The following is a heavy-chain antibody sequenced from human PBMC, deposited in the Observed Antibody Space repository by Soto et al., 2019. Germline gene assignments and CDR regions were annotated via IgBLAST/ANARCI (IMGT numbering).Heavy chain of an antibody. D-gene: IGHD3-22*01. CDR1: GGSISGGSYS. Sequence: SETLSLTCTVSGGSISGGSYSWSWIRQPPGKGLEWIGYIFHGGTTYYNPSLKSRVTISVDRSKSQFSLRLSSVTASDTAMYYCARGPYDSTGYFSAFDIWGQGTMVTVSS. CDR2: IFHGGTT. V-gene: IGHV4-30-2*01. J-gene: IGHJ3*02. CDR3: ARGPYDSTGYFSAFDI.